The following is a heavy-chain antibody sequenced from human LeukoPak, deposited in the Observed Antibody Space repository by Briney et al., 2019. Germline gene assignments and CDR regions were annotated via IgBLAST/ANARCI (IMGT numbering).Heavy chain of an antibody. CDR2: IIPIFGTA. CDR3: ARDYYGSGSYGTPFDY. Sequence: PGGSLRLSCAASGFTFSSYAISWVRQAPGQGLEWMGGIIPIFGTANYAQKFQGRVTITADKSTSTAYMELSSLRSEDTAVYYCARDYYGSGSYGTPFDYWGQGTLVTVSS. V-gene: IGHV1-69*06. CDR1: GFTFSSYA. J-gene: IGHJ4*02. D-gene: IGHD3-10*01.